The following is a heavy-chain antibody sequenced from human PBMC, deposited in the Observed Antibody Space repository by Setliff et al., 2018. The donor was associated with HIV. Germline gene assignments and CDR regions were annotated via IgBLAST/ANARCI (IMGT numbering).Heavy chain of an antibody. CDR2: IIPIFGTA. V-gene: IGHV1-69*13. D-gene: IGHD3-22*01. Sequence: ASVKVSCKASGGTFSSYAISWVRQAPGQGLEWMGGIIPIFGTANYARKFQGRVTITADDSTSTAYMELSSLRSEDTALYYCATPPTYSYTSSGYSSLDYWGQGTLVTVSS. CDR3: ATPPTYSYTSSGYSSLDY. J-gene: IGHJ4*02. CDR1: GGTFSSYA.